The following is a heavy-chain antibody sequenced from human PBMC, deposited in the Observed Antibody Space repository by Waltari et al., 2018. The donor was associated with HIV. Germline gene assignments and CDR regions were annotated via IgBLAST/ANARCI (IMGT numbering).Heavy chain of an antibody. CDR3: ATIPTNPNPDY. CDR2: INPNSGDT. CDR1: GYTFTDYY. Sequence: QVQLVQSGAEVKKPGASVKVSCKASGYTFTDYYIHWVRQAPGQGLECMGRINPNSGDTSYAQKFQGRVTMTRDTSISTAYMDLSRLRSDDTAAYYCATIPTNPNPDYWGQGTLVTVSS. J-gene: IGHJ4*02. D-gene: IGHD2-8*01. V-gene: IGHV1-2*06.